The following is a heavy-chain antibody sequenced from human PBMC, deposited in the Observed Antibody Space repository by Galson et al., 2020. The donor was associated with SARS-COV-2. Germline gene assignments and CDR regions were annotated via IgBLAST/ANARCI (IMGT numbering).Heavy chain of an antibody. Sequence: TGGSLRLSCAASGFSFSRYPMSWVRQAPGKGLEWVSVITDSGGGTYYADSVKGRITTSRDNSKNTLYLQMKSLRAEDTAVYYCAKDRPDSWSVYYVGDVWGQGTTVTVSS. CDR3: AKDRPDSWSVYYVGDV. CDR1: GFSFSRYP. J-gene: IGHJ6*02. D-gene: IGHD3-3*01. CDR2: ITDSGGGT. V-gene: IGHV3-23*01.